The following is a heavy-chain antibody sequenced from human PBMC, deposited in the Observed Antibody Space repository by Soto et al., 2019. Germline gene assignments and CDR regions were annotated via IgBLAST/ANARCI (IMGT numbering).Heavy chain of an antibody. CDR1: GFTFSSYG. V-gene: IGHV3-30*03. CDR2: ISYDGSNK. Sequence: QVQLVESGGGVVQPGRSLRLSCAASGFTFSSYGMHWVRQAPGKGLEWVAVISYDGSNKYYADSVKGRFTISRDNSKNTLYLQMNSLRAEDTAVYYCAVSYYYGSGSPPGYWGQGTLVTVSS. CDR3: AVSYYYGSGSPPGY. J-gene: IGHJ4*02. D-gene: IGHD3-10*01.